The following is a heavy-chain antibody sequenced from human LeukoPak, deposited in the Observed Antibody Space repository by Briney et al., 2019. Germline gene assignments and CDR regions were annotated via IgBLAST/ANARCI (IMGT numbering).Heavy chain of an antibody. Sequence: SETLSLTCTVSGDSINSSNYYWSWIRQPPGKGLEWIGYIYYSGSTNYNPSLKSRVTISVDTSKNQFSLKLSSVTAADTAVYYCAREYGLSQGFDYWGQGTLVTVSS. CDR1: GDSINSSNYY. CDR2: IYYSGST. J-gene: IGHJ4*02. D-gene: IGHD4-17*01. CDR3: AREYGLSQGFDY. V-gene: IGHV4-61*01.